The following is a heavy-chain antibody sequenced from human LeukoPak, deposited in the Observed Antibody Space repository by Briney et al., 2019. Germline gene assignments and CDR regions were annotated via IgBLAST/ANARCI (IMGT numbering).Heavy chain of an antibody. Sequence: ASVKVSCKASGYTFTSYGISWVRQAPGQGLEWMGWISAYNGNTNYAQKLRGRVTMTTDTSTSTAYMELRSLRSDDTAVYYCARDTAATYSSSWYEGDYWGQGTLVTVSS. D-gene: IGHD6-13*01. V-gene: IGHV1-18*01. CDR2: ISAYNGNT. J-gene: IGHJ4*02. CDR3: ARDTAATYSSSWYEGDY. CDR1: GYTFTSYG.